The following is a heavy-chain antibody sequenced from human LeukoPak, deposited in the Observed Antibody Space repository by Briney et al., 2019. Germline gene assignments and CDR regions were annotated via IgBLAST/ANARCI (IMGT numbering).Heavy chain of an antibody. J-gene: IGHJ5*02. CDR3: ARGPVGDYDDSGGYGPWFDP. Sequence: ASVKVSCKASGYSFTAYYIHWVRQAPGQGLQWMGWINPNSGGTTHAQEFQGRVTMTRDTSISTAYMELTNLRSDDTAVYYCARGPVGDYDDSGGYGPWFDPWGQGTLVTVSS. CDR2: INPNSGGT. CDR1: GYSFTAYY. D-gene: IGHD3-22*01. V-gene: IGHV1-2*02.